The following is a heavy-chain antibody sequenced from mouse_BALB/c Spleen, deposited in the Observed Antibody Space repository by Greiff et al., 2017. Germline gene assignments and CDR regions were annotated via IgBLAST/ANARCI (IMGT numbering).Heavy chain of an antibody. D-gene: IGHD2-4*01. V-gene: IGHV3-2*02. CDR3: ARGGLITTFDY. Sequence: EVQLQESGPGLVKPSQSLSLTCTVTGYSITSDYAWNWIRQFPGNKLEWMGYISYSGSTSYNPSLKSRISITRDTSKNQFFLQLNSVTTEDTATYYCARGGLITTFDYWGQGTTLTVSS. CDR2: ISYSGST. CDR1: GYSITSDYA. J-gene: IGHJ2*01.